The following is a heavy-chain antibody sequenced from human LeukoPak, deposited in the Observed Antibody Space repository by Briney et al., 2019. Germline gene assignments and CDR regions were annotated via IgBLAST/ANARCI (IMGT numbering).Heavy chain of an antibody. CDR1: GGTFSSYA. Sequence: ASVKVSCKASGGTFSSYAISWVRQAPGQGLEWMGGIIPIFGTANYAQKFQGRVTITTDESTSTAYMELSSLRSEDTAVYYCASEERDGYKRVSDCWGQGTLVNVSS. CDR2: IIPIFGTA. J-gene: IGHJ4*02. CDR3: ASEERDGYKRVSDC. V-gene: IGHV1-69*05. D-gene: IGHD5-24*01.